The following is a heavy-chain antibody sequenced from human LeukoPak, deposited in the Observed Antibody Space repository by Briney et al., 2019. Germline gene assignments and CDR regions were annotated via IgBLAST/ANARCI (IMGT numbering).Heavy chain of an antibody. D-gene: IGHD4-4*01. J-gene: IGHJ6*02. CDR1: GSSFSSYA. V-gene: IGHV3-23*01. CDR2: ICVSGGST. CDR3: AKGIYLSNYYYYGMDV. Sequence: GWSLRLSCAASGSSFSSYAMSWVRPAPGKGVEWVSAICVSGGSTHYADSVQGRCTISRDNYKNTLYLQMNSMRAEDTAVYYCAKGIYLSNYYYYGMDVWGQGTTVTVSS.